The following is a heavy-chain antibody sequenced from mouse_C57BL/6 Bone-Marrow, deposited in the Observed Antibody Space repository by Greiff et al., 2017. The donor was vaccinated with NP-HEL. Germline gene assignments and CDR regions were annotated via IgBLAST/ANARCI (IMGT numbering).Heavy chain of an antibody. D-gene: IGHD2-3*01. CDR1: GFTFSDYG. V-gene: IGHV5-17*01. Sequence: EVQLVESGGGLVKPGGSLKLSCAASGFTFSDYGMHWVRQAPEKGLEWVGYISSGSSTIYYADTVKGRFTISRDNAKNTLFLQRTSLRSEDAAMYYCARGGWLGAWFAYWGQGTLVTVSA. J-gene: IGHJ3*01. CDR2: ISSGSSTI. CDR3: ARGGWLGAWFAY.